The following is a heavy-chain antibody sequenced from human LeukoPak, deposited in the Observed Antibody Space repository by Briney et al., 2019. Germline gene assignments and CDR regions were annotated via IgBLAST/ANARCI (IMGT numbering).Heavy chain of an antibody. CDR2: IYHSGST. D-gene: IGHD3-10*01. Sequence: SETLSLTCTVSGGSISSGGYYWSWIRQPPGKGLEWIGYIYHSGSTYYNPSLKSRVTISVDRSKNQFSLKLSSVTAADTAVYYCARSLYYYGSADWYFDLWGRGTLVTVSS. CDR1: GGSISSGGYY. V-gene: IGHV4-30-2*01. CDR3: ARSLYYYGSADWYFDL. J-gene: IGHJ2*01.